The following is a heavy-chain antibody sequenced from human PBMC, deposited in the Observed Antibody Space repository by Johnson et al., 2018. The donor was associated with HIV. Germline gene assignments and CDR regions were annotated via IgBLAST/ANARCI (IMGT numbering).Heavy chain of an antibody. Sequence: QVQLVESGGGVVQPGRSLRLACPVSGFIFTNFAMHWVRQAPGKGLEWVAVVSYDGSTEFYADSVKGRFTISRDNSKNTLFLQMNGLRPEDTAVYYCARGQGFWAFEIWGQGTMVTVSS. D-gene: IGHD3-3*01. V-gene: IGHV3-30*04. J-gene: IGHJ3*02. CDR1: GFIFTNFA. CDR2: VSYDGSTE. CDR3: ARGQGFWAFEI.